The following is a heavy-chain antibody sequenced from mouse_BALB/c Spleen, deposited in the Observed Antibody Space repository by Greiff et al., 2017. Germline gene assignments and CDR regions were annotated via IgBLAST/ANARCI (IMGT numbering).Heavy chain of an antibody. D-gene: IGHD1-1*01. CDR3: ARGPSSYYYGSSYDYAMDY. Sequence: EVQRVESGGGLVKPGGSLKLSCAASGFTFSSYAMSWVRQTPEKRLEWVASISSGGSTYYPDSVKGRFTISRDNARNILYLQMSSLRSEDTAMYYCARGPSSYYYGSSYDYAMDYWGQGTSVTVSS. V-gene: IGHV5-6-5*01. J-gene: IGHJ4*01. CDR1: GFTFSSYA. CDR2: ISSGGST.